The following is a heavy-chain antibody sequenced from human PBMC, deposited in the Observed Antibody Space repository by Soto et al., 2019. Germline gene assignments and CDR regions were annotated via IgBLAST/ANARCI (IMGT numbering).Heavy chain of an antibody. CDR3: ARDHNEGGSYFNWFDP. J-gene: IGHJ5*02. Sequence: QVQLVQSGAEVKKPGSSVTVSCKASGDTFSSSSISWVRQAPVQGLEWMGGIIPMFRTVNYAQKFQDRVTNTADESTSTAYMELSSLRSEDTAVYFCARDHNEGGSYFNWFDPWGQGTLVTVSS. D-gene: IGHD1-26*01. CDR2: IIPMFRTV. CDR1: GDTFSSSS. V-gene: IGHV1-69*01.